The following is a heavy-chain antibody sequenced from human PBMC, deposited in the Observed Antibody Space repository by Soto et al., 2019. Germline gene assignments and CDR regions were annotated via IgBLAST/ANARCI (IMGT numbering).Heavy chain of an antibody. CDR1: GGSISSRGYH. J-gene: IGHJ2*01. V-gene: IGHV4-31*03. CDR3: AKEPVGPDWYFDL. CDR2: IYYSGST. Sequence: SETMSLTCTVSGGSISSRGYHWSWIRQHPGKGLEWIGYIYYSGSTYYNPSLKSRVTISVDTSKNQFSLKLSSVTAADTAVYNCAKEPVGPDWYFDLWGRGTLVTVSS.